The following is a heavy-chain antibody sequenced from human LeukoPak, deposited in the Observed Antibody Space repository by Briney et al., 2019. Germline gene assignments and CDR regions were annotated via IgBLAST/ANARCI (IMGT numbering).Heavy chain of an antibody. D-gene: IGHD3-22*01. Sequence: AGGPLRLSCAASGFTFDIYWMTWVRQAPGKGLEWVAVISYDGSNKYYADSVKGRFTISRDNSKNTLYLQMNSLRAEDTAVYYCARGGSSGYFGYWGQGTLVTVSS. V-gene: IGHV3-30-3*01. CDR2: ISYDGSNK. CDR3: ARGGSSGYFGY. CDR1: GFTFDIYW. J-gene: IGHJ4*02.